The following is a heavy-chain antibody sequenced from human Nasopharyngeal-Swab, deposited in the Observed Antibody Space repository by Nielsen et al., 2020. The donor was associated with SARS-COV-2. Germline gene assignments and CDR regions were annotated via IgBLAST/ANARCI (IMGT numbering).Heavy chain of an antibody. CDR3: ARSITMVRGVMYLDV. D-gene: IGHD3-10*01. Sequence: SVKVSCKASGGTFSSYAISWVRQAPGQGLEWMGGIIPIFGTANYAQKFQGRITITADKSTSTAYMELSSLRSEDTAVYYCARSITMVRGVMYLDVWGQGTTVTVSS. CDR2: IIPIFGTA. V-gene: IGHV1-69*06. CDR1: GGTFSSYA. J-gene: IGHJ6*02.